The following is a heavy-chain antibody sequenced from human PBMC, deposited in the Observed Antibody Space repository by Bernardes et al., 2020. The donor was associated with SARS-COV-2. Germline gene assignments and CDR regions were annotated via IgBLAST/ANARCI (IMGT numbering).Heavy chain of an antibody. CDR2: FHASGNT. V-gene: IGHV4-61*02. J-gene: IGHJ3*02. Sequence: SETLSLTCTVSGASVRNDFYYFSWIRQPAGRGLEYIGRFHASGNTYYNPSLKSRVTISRDTSKNHFSLQLTSVTAADTAVYFCALTSVVPWAFNIWDQGTMVTVSS. CDR3: ALTSVVPWAFNI. D-gene: IGHD4-17*01. CDR1: GASVRNDFYY.